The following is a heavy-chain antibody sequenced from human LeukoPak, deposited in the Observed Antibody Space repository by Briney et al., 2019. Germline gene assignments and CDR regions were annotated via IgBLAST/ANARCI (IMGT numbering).Heavy chain of an antibody. J-gene: IGHJ1*01. V-gene: IGHV4-59*01. D-gene: IGHD2-15*01. CDR3: ARDTPGGFQH. CDR1: GGSISSYY. CDR2: IYYSGST. Sequence: SETLSLTCTVSGGSISSYYWSRIRQPPGKGLEWIGYIYYSGSTNYNPSLKSRVTISVDTSKNQFSLKLSSVTAADTAVYYCARDTPGGFQHWGQGTLVTVSS.